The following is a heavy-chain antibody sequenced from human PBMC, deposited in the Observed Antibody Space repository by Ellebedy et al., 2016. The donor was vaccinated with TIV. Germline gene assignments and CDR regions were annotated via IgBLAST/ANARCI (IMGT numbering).Heavy chain of an antibody. J-gene: IGHJ4*02. CDR1: GFTFSRSA. CDR2: ISGSGGST. V-gene: IGHV3-23*01. CDR3: AKDDYYDSSGYFDY. D-gene: IGHD3-22*01. Sequence: GESLKISCAASGFTFSRSAMSWVRQAPGKGLEWVSAISGSGGSTYYADSVKGRFTISRDNSKNTLYLQMKSLRAEDTAVYYCAKDDYYDSSGYFDYWGQGTLVTVSS.